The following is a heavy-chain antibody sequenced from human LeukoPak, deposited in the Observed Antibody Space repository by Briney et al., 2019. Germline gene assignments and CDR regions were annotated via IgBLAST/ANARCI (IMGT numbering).Heavy chain of an antibody. CDR3: ASATGLPWYFDY. V-gene: IGHV4-59*12. Sequence: SETLSLTCTVSGGSISSYYWSWIRQPPGKRLEWIGSIYYSGSTYYNPSLESRVTISVDTSKNQFSLKLSSVTAADTAVYYCASATGLPWYFDYWGQGTLVTFSS. J-gene: IGHJ4*02. CDR2: IYYSGST. CDR1: GGSISSYY.